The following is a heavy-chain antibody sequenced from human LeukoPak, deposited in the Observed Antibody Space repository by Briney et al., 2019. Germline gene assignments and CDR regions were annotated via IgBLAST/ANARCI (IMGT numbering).Heavy chain of an antibody. CDR1: GFTFSNAW. V-gene: IGHV3-15*01. Sequence: GGSLRLSCAASGFTFSNAWMSWVRQAAGKGLVWVGRIKRKTDGGTTDYAAPVKGRFTISRDDSKNTLYLHMNSLKTEDTAVYFCTTDTGGSGSYYIDYWGQGTLVTVSS. CDR2: IKRKTDGGTT. D-gene: IGHD3-10*01. CDR3: TTDTGGSGSYYIDY. J-gene: IGHJ4*02.